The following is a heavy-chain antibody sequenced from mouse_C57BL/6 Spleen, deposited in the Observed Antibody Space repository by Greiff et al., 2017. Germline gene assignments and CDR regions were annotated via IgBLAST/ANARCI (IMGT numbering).Heavy chain of an antibody. D-gene: IGHD3-3*01. CDR2: INYDGSST. CDR1: GFTFSDYY. CDR3: ARGGDDAMDY. Sequence: DVKLVESEGGLVQPGSSMKLSCTASGFTFSDYYMAWVRQVPEKGLEWVANINYDGSSTYYLDSLKSRFIISRDNAKNILYLQMSSLKSEDTATYYCARGGDDAMDYWGQGTSVTVSS. V-gene: IGHV5-16*01. J-gene: IGHJ4*01.